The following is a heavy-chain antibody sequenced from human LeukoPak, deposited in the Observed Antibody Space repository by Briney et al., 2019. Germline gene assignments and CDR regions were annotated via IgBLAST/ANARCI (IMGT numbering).Heavy chain of an antibody. J-gene: IGHJ5*02. D-gene: IGHD3-3*01. CDR2: INHSGST. V-gene: IGHV4-34*01. CDR3: ARGTTIFGVVSKWFDP. Sequence: PETLSLTCAVYGGSFSGYYWSWIRQPPGKGLEWIGEINHSGSTNYNPSLKSRVTISVDTSKNQFSLKLSSVTAADTAVYYCARGTTIFGVVSKWFDPWGQGTLVTVSS. CDR1: GGSFSGYY.